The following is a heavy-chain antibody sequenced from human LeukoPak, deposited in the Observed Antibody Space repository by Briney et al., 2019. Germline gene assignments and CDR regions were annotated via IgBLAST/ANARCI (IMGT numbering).Heavy chain of an antibody. D-gene: IGHD4-17*01. Sequence: GGSLRLSCAASGFSFSDYAMSWIRQAPGKGLEWVSYISSSGTTIVHADSVKGRFTISRDNAKNSLYLQMNSLRAEDTAVYFCAREGALTVTKDAFDIWGQGTMVTVSS. CDR2: ISSSGTTI. CDR3: AREGALTVTKDAFDI. J-gene: IGHJ3*02. V-gene: IGHV3-11*04. CDR1: GFSFSDYA.